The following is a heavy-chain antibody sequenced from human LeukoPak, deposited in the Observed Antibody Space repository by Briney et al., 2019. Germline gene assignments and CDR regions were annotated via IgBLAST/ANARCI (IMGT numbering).Heavy chain of an antibody. CDR1: GFTFSSYS. V-gene: IGHV3-21*04. J-gene: IGHJ4*02. CDR2: ISTSSYI. Sequence: GGSLRLSCAASGFTFSSYSMNWVRQAPGKGLEWVSSISTSSYIYYADSVKGRFTISRDNSKNTLFLQMISLRAEDTAVYYCANCNGWLPHNYWGQGTLVTVSS. CDR3: ANCNGWLPHNY. D-gene: IGHD3-9*01.